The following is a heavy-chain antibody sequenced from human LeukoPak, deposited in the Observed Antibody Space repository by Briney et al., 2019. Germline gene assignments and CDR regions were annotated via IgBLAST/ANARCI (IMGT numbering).Heavy chain of an antibody. CDR1: GCFFTTHW. CDR3: ARHGDSYDSPYDY. D-gene: IGHD5-12*01. CDR2: IHPADSDT. J-gene: IGHJ4*02. Sequence: GESLQTSSQASGCFFTTHWIGWVRQLPGKGLEWMGTIHPADSDTTYSPSFQGHVTISADQSITPASLQLTSLQPAAAAIYFRARHGDSYDSPYDYWGQGTLVTVSS. V-gene: IGHV5-51*01.